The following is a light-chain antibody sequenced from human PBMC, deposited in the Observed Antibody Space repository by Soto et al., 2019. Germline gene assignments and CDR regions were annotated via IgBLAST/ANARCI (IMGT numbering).Light chain of an antibody. Sequence: IAMTQSPATLSVSPGERATLSCRASQSVSSIVGWHQQNPGQAPRLLIYGASTRATGIPARFSGSWSGTEFTLTISSLQSEDFAVYYCQQYNNWITFGQGTRLEIK. CDR3: QQYNNWIT. CDR1: QSVSSI. CDR2: GAS. V-gene: IGKV3-15*01. J-gene: IGKJ5*01.